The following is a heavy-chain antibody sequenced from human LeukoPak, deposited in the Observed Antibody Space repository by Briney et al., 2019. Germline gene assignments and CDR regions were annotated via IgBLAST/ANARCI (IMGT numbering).Heavy chain of an antibody. CDR1: GYTFTRYD. D-gene: IGHD4-17*01. CDR2: MNPNSGNT. V-gene: IGHV1-8*01. Sequence: ASVKVSCKASGYTFTRYDINWVRQATGQGLEWRGWMNPNSGNTGYAQKFQGRVTMTRNISISTAYMELSSLRSEDTAVYYCARARITVTDPAGYWGQGTLVTVSS. CDR3: ARARITVTDPAGY. J-gene: IGHJ4*02.